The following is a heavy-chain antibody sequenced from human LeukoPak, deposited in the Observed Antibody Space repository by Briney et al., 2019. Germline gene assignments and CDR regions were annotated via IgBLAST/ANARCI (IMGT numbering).Heavy chain of an antibody. CDR1: GGSISSGSYY. CDR2: IYSSGST. V-gene: IGHV4-61*02. D-gene: IGHD3-10*01. Sequence: SETLSLTCTVSGGSISSGSYYWSWIRQPAGKGLEWIGRIYSSGSTTYNPSLKSRVTILVDTSKNQFSLKLSSVTAADTAVYYCARDRELLWFGERSYYFDPWGQGTLVTVSS. CDR3: ARDRELLWFGERSYYFDP. J-gene: IGHJ5*02.